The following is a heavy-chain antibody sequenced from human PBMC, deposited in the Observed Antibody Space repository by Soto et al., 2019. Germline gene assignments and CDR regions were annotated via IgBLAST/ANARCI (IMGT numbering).Heavy chain of an antibody. D-gene: IGHD3-10*01. J-gene: IGHJ4*02. CDR3: PTLLREYSGSGSYPVTFEY. CDR2: IYYSGXT. Sequence: WSWXRXPXGXGXEWXAXIYYSGXTNYNPSLKSRVTISVDTSKNQFSLKLSSVTAADTAVYYCPTLLREYSGSGSYPVTFEYWGQGTVVTICS. V-gene: IGHV4-61*07.